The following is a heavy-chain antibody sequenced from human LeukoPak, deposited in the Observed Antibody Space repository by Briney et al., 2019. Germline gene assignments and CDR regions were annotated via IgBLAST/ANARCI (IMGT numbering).Heavy chain of an antibody. CDR3: ARSIPYGTTWYGRSDY. Sequence: GGSLRLSCAASGFPFSSYSMTWVRQAPGKGLEWVANIKPDGTTKFYVDSVKGRFTISRDNALNSLYLQMNSLRAEDTAIYYCARSIPYGTTWYGRSDYWGQGTLATVSS. V-gene: IGHV3-7*03. J-gene: IGHJ4*02. CDR1: GFPFSSYS. D-gene: IGHD6-13*01. CDR2: IKPDGTTK.